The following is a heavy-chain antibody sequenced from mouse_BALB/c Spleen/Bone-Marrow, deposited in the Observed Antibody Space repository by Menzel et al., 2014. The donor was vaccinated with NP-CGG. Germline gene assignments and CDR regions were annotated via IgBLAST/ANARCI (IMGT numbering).Heavy chain of an antibody. D-gene: IGHD2-14*01. CDR1: GYTFTSYT. CDR3: ARSAHYRSLFAY. Sequence: QVQLKDSGAELARPGASVKMSCKASGYTFTSYTMHWVKRRPGQGLEWIGYINPSSGYANYNQKFKDKATLTADKSSSTAYMQLSSLTSEDSAVYYCARSAHYRSLFAYWGQGTLVTASA. CDR2: INPSSGYA. J-gene: IGHJ3*01. V-gene: IGHV1-4*01.